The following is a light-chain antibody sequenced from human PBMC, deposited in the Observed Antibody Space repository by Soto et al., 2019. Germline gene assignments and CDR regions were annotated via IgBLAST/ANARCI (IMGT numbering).Light chain of an antibody. CDR2: ATS. CDR1: QSISRY. J-gene: IGKJ4*02. Sequence: DIQMTQSPSSLSASVGDRVTITCRASQSISRYLNWYQQKPGKAPKLLIYATSSLRSGVPSRFSGSGSGTDFTLTISSLQPEDFATYYCQQTYSSITFGGGTKV. CDR3: QQTYSSIT. V-gene: IGKV1-39*01.